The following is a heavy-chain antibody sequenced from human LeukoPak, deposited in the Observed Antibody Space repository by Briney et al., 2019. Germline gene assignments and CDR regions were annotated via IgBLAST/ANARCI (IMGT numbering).Heavy chain of an antibody. V-gene: IGHV4-39*07. D-gene: IGHD1-26*01. CDR1: GGSISSSSYY. J-gene: IGHJ5*02. Sequence: SETLSLTCTVSGGSISSSSYYWGWIRQPPGKGLEWIGSIYYSGSTYYNPSLKSRVTISVDTSKNQFSLKLSPVTAADTAVYYCARDRIIVGATGNWFDPWGQGTLVTVSS. CDR3: ARDRIIVGATGNWFDP. CDR2: IYYSGST.